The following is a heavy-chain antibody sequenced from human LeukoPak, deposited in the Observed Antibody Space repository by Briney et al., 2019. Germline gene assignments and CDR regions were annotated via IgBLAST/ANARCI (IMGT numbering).Heavy chain of an antibody. CDR2: FEYSGST. CDR3: ARSPHDTTDY. J-gene: IGHJ4*02. CDR1: GGSISSYS. Sequence: PSETLSLTCTVSGGSISSYSWSWIRQPPGKGLEWIGYFEYSGSTNYNPSLKSRVVISGDTSKNQFSLTLRSVTAADTAVYYCARSPHDTTDYWGQGTLVTVSS. D-gene: IGHD1-26*01. V-gene: IGHV4-59*01.